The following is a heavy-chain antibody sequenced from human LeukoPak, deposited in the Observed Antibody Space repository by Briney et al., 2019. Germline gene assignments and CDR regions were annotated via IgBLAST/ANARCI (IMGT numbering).Heavy chain of an antibody. CDR1: GFTFSSYA. J-gene: IGHJ4*02. Sequence: GSLRLSCAASGFTFSSYAMHWVRQAPGKGLEWVGYIYNSGNNHYNSSLKSRVTISLDTSKNQFSLKLASVTAADTAVYYCATRGYWGQGTLVAVSS. CDR3: ATRGY. V-gene: IGHV4-59*08. D-gene: IGHD3-10*01. CDR2: IYNSGNN.